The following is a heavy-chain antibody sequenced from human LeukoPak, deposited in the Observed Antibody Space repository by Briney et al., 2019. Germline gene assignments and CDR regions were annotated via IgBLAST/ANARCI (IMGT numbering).Heavy chain of an antibody. CDR1: GGSISSNNYY. V-gene: IGHV4-39*01. CDR2: IYYSGST. D-gene: IGHD3-22*01. CDR3: ASSPSGYWWNFDC. Sequence: SETLSLTCTVSGGSISSNNYYWGWIRQPPGKGLEWIGSIYYSGSTYNNPSLKSRVTISVDTTKNQFSLKLTSVTAADTAVYYCASSPSGYWWNFDCWGQGTLVTVSS. J-gene: IGHJ4*02.